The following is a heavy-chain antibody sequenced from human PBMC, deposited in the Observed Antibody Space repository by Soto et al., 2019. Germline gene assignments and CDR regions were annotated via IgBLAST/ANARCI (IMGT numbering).Heavy chain of an antibody. CDR2: IYYSGST. D-gene: IGHD2-15*01. CDR3: ASQGVGKYCSGGSCFNWFDP. V-gene: IGHV4-39*01. Sequence: SETLSLTCTVSGGSISSSSYYWGWIRQPPGKGLEWIGSIYYSGSTYYNPSLKSRVTISVDTSKNQFSLKLSSVTAADTAVYYCASQGVGKYCSGGSCFNWFDPWGQGTLVTVSS. CDR1: GGSISSSSYY. J-gene: IGHJ5*02.